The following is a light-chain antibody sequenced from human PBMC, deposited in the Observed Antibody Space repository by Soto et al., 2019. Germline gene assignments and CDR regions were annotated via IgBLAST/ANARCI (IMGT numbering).Light chain of an antibody. V-gene: IGLV2-23*01. Sequence: QSALTQPASVSGSPGQSITISCTGTNSDVGSYNLVSWYQHHPGKAPKLMIYEGTKRPSGVSDRFSGSKSGNTASLTISGLQAEDEADYYCCSFAGGSIVLFGGGTKVTVL. CDR2: EGT. J-gene: IGLJ2*01. CDR1: NSDVGSYNL. CDR3: CSFAGGSIVL.